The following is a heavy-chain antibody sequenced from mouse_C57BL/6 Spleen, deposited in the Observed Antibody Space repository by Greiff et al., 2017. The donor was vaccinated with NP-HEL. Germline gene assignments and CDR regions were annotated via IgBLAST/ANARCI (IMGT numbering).Heavy chain of an antibody. J-gene: IGHJ4*01. CDR3: ARSLGRGAMDY. V-gene: IGHV1-5*01. CDR2: IYPGNSDT. D-gene: IGHD4-1*01. CDR1: GYTFTSYW. Sequence: EVQLQQSGTVLARPGASVKMSCKTSGYTFTSYWMHWVKQRPGQGLEWIGAIYPGNSDTSYNQKFKGKAKLTAVTSASTAYMELSSLTNEDSAVYYCARSLGRGAMDYWVQGTSVTVSS.